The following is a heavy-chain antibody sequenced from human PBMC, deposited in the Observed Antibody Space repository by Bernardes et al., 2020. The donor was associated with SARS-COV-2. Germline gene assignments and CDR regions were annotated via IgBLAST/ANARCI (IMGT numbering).Heavy chain of an antibody. Sequence: GGSLRLSCAASGFTFSSYGMHWVRQAPGKGLEWVAVISYDGSNKYYADSVKGRFTISRDNSKNTLYLQMNSLRAEDTAVYYCANGRVAANVYWGQGTLVTVSS. J-gene: IGHJ4*02. V-gene: IGHV3-30*18. CDR2: ISYDGSNK. CDR1: GFTFSSYG. D-gene: IGHD2-15*01. CDR3: ANGRVAANVY.